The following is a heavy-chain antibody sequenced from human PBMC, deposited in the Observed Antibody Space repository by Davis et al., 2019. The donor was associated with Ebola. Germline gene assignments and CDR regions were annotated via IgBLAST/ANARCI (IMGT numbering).Heavy chain of an antibody. V-gene: IGHV4-30-4*01. Sequence: PSETLSLTCTVSGGSISSGDYYWSWIRQPPGKGLKWIEYIYYSGSTYYNPSLKSRVTISVDTSKNQFSLKLSSVTAADTAVYYCARAPEAATTLYFDYWGQGTLVTVSS. CDR2: IYYSGST. J-gene: IGHJ4*02. CDR1: GGSISSGDYY. D-gene: IGHD2-15*01. CDR3: ARAPEAATTLYFDY.